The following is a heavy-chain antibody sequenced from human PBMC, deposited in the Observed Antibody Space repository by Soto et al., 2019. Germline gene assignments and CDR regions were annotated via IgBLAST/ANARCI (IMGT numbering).Heavy chain of an antibody. V-gene: IGHV3-48*02. CDR1: RFTFRRYN. Sequence: DVQLVESGGGLVQPGGSLRLSCAASRFTFRRYNMNCVRQAPGKGLDWRSYISSSSSNIYYADSVKGRFTIYRDNAKNSLYLQMNGLRDDDTAMYYCARGGTIAVTTVGDYWGQGTLVTVSS. D-gene: IGHD4-17*01. CDR3: ARGGTIAVTTVGDY. J-gene: IGHJ4*01. CDR2: ISSSSSNI.